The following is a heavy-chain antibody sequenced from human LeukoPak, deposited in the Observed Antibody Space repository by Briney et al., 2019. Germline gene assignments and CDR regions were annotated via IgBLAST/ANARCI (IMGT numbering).Heavy chain of an antibody. D-gene: IGHD6-13*01. CDR1: GFTFSSYG. Sequence: PGGSLRLSCAASGFTFSSYGMHWVRQAPGKGLEWVAFIRYDGSNKYYADSVKGRFTISRDNSKNTLYLQMNSLRAEDTAVYYCARAPHIAAVSNYFDYWGQGTLVTVSS. V-gene: IGHV3-30*02. J-gene: IGHJ4*02. CDR2: IRYDGSNK. CDR3: ARAPHIAAVSNYFDY.